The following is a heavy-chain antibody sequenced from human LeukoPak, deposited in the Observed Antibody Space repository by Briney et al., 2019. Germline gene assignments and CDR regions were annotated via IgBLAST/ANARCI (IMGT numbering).Heavy chain of an antibody. Sequence: SETLSLTCTVSGGSISSSSYYWGWIRQPPGKGLEWIGSIYYSGSTYYSPSLKSRVTISVDTSKNQFSLKLSSVTAADTAVYYCARAQYYYGSGTCFDYWGQGTLVTVSS. CDR3: ARAQYYYGSGTCFDY. CDR2: IYYSGST. D-gene: IGHD3-10*01. V-gene: IGHV4-39*07. J-gene: IGHJ4*02. CDR1: GGSISSSSYY.